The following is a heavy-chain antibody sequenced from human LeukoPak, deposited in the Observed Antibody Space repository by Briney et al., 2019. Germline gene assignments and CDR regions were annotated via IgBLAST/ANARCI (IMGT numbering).Heavy chain of an antibody. D-gene: IGHD2-2*01. CDR1: GYTFTSYY. CDR2: INPSGGST. V-gene: IGHV1-46*01. CDR3: ARDLIVVVPGEWISDYYYYYGMDV. Sequence: GESLKISCKGSGYTFTSYYMHWVRQAPGQGLEWMGIINPSGGSTSYAQKFQGRVTMTRDTSTSTVYMELSSLRSEDTAVYYCARDLIVVVPGEWISDYYYYYGMDVWGQGTTVTVSS. J-gene: IGHJ6*02.